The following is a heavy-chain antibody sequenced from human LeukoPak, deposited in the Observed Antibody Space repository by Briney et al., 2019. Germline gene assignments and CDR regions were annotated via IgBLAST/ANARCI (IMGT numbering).Heavy chain of an antibody. J-gene: IGHJ5*02. CDR1: GGSFSGYY. CDR2: ISHSGST. D-gene: IGHD3-10*01. Sequence: SETLSLTCAVYGGSFSGYYWSWIRQPPGKGLYWIGEISHSGSTNYNPSLKSRVTISVDTSKNQFSLKLSSVTAADTAVYYCARGSGGYYGSGARGRFDPWGQETLVTVSS. V-gene: IGHV4-34*01. CDR3: ARGSGGYYGSGARGRFDP.